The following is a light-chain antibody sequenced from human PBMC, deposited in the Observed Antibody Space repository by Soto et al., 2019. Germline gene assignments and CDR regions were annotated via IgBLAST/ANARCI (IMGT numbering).Light chain of an antibody. Sequence: IHMTHSPSSLSASVLYRVTITFLASQSISSYLNWYQQKPGKAPKLLIYAASSLQSGVPSRFSGSGSGTDFTLTISSPQPEDFATYYCQQSYSTPFTFGQGTRLEIK. V-gene: IGKV1-39*01. CDR1: QSISSY. J-gene: IGKJ5*01. CDR2: AAS. CDR3: QQSYSTPFT.